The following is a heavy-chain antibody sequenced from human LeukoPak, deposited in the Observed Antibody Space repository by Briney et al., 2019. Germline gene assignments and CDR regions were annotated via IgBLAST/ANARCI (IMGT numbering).Heavy chain of an antibody. J-gene: IGHJ4*02. CDR1: GYTFTDYY. D-gene: IGHD2-2*01. Sequence: ASVTVSCKASGYTFTDYYMHWVRQAPGQGFEWMGWINPNDGDTNYAQKFQGRVTMTRDTSISTAHMEVSRLRSDDAAVYYCARANFLYCSSSTCLFDYWGQGTLVTVSS. V-gene: IGHV1-2*02. CDR3: ARANFLYCSSSTCLFDY. CDR2: INPNDGDT.